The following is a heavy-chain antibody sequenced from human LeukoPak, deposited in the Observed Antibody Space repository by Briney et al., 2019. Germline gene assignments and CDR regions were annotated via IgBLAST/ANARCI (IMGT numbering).Heavy chain of an antibody. D-gene: IGHD2-15*01. CDR1: GYTFSNFG. V-gene: IGHV1-18*04. J-gene: IGHJ4*02. Sequence: ASVKVSCKTSGYTFSNFGLSWVRQAPGQGLEWLGWISAHNENIHYAQNLQDRLTVTRDTSTSTAYMELRNLRSDDTAVYYCARDQTSFSVFTPGYWGQGTLVSVST. CDR2: ISAHNENI. CDR3: ARDQTSFSVFTPGY.